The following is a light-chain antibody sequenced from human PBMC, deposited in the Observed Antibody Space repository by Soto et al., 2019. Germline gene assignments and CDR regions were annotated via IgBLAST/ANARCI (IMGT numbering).Light chain of an antibody. CDR3: QQYGSSPYT. Sequence: EIVLTQSPGTLSLSPGERATLSCRASQSVSSNYLAWYQQKPGLAPRLLIYGASSRATGIPDRFSGRVSGTDFTLTISRLEPEDFAVYYCQQYGSSPYTFGQGTKLEIK. J-gene: IGKJ2*01. CDR2: GAS. V-gene: IGKV3-20*01. CDR1: QSVSSNY.